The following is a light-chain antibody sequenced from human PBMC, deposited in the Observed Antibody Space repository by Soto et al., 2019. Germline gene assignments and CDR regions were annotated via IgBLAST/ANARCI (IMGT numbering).Light chain of an antibody. CDR2: DAS. CDR3: QQYGSSPPIT. V-gene: IGKV3-20*01. J-gene: IGKJ5*01. Sequence: DIVLTQSPVTLSLSPGERATLSCRASQSVSNNYLAWYQQKPGQAPRLLIYDASSRATGIPDRFSGSGSGTDFTLTISRLEPEDFAVYYCQQYGSSPPITFGQGTRLEIK. CDR1: QSVSNNY.